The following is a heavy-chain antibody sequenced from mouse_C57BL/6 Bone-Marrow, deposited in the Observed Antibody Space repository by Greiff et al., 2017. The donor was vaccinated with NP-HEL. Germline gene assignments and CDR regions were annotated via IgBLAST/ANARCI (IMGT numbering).Heavy chain of an antibody. CDR1: GFNIKDDY. D-gene: IGHD3-2*02. J-gene: IGHJ3*01. Sequence: EVQLVESGAELVRPGASVKLSCTASGFNIKDDYMHWVKQRPEQGLEWIGWIDPENGDTEYASKFQGKATITADTSSNTAYLQLSSLTSEDTAVYYCTPRTAQATSWFAYWGQGTLVTVSA. V-gene: IGHV14-4*01. CDR2: IDPENGDT. CDR3: TPRTAQATSWFAY.